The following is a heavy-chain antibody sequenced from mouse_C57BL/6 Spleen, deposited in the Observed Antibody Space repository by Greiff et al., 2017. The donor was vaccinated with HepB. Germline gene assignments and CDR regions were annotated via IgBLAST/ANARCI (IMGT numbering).Heavy chain of an antibody. CDR2: INPNNGGT. V-gene: IGHV1-26*01. D-gene: IGHD2-1*01. CDR1: GYTFTDYY. CDR3: ARGDYGNYVGYFDV. J-gene: IGHJ1*03. Sequence: VQLKQSGPELVKPGASVKISCKASGYTFTDYYMNWVKQSHGKSLEWIGDINPNNGGTSYNQKFKGKATLTVDKSSSTAYMELRSLTSEDSAVYYCARGDYGNYVGYFDVWGTGTTVTVSS.